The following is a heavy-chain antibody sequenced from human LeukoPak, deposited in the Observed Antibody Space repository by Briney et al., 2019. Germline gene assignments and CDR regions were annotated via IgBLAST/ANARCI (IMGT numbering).Heavy chain of an antibody. Sequence: GASVKVSCKASGYTFTSYGISWVRQAPGQGLEWMGWINPNNGGTKYQGRVTMTRDTSISTAYMELDRLRFDDTAVYYCARGSGEVPDYWGQGTLVTVSS. CDR2: INPNNGGT. CDR3: ARGSGEVPDY. J-gene: IGHJ4*02. V-gene: IGHV1-2*02. CDR1: GYTFTSYG. D-gene: IGHD3-16*01.